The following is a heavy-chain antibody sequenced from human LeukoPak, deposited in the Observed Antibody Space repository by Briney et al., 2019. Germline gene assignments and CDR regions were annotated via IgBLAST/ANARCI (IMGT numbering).Heavy chain of an antibody. V-gene: IGHV1-3*02. CDR2: TNGATGNT. CDR1: GYTFTDYA. D-gene: IGHD4-23*01. CDR3: ARSLGGNARTWLDY. Sequence: GASVKVSCKASGYTFTDYALHWVRQAPGQRLEWMGWTNGATGNTRFSQDFEGRLTITIDTSASTAYMELSSLRSEDTAVYYCARSLGGNARTWLDYWGQGTLVTVSS. J-gene: IGHJ4*02.